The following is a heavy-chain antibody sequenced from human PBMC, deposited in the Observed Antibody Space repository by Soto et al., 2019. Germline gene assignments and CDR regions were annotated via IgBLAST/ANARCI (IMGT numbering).Heavy chain of an antibody. CDR1: GYIFTTYW. J-gene: IGHJ6*02. D-gene: IGHD5-12*01. CDR3: AIRRMTDHSGYGPLMYYYYGMDV. V-gene: IGHV5-10-1*01. CDR2: FDPNDSYT. Sequence: GESLKISCKGSGYIFTTYWINWVRQMPGKGMKWVGRFDPNDSYTNYSPSFQGHVTISADKSIKTAYLQWSSLKASDTAMYYCAIRRMTDHSGYGPLMYYYYGMDVWGQGTTVTVSS.